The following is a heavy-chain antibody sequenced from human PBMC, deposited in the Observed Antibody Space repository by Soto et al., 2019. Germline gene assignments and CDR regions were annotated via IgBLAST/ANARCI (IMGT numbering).Heavy chain of an antibody. CDR2: IYYSGST. CDR1: GGSISSGDYY. J-gene: IGHJ4*02. CDR3: ARVFPSGYATCGYYFDY. Sequence: QVQLQESGPGLVKPSQTLSLTXXXXGGSISSGDYYXXXXRQPPGKGLXXXGYIYYSGSTYYNPSLKSRVTISVDTSKNQFSLKLSSVTAADTAVYYCARVFPSGYATCGYYFDYWGQGTLVTVSS. D-gene: IGHD2-21*01. V-gene: IGHV4-30-4*01.